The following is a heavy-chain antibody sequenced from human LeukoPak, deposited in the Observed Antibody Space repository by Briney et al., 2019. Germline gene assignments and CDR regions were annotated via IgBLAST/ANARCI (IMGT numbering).Heavy chain of an antibody. CDR1: GFTFSSYA. V-gene: IGHV3-30*04. CDR2: ISYDGSNK. D-gene: IGHD1-1*01. Sequence: PGGSLRLSCAASGFTFSSYAMHWVRQAPGKGLEWVAVISYDGSNKYYADSVKGRFTISRDNSKNTLYLQMNSLRAEDTAVYYCARINDLLFFDYWGQGTLVTVSS. CDR3: ARINDLLFFDY. J-gene: IGHJ4*02.